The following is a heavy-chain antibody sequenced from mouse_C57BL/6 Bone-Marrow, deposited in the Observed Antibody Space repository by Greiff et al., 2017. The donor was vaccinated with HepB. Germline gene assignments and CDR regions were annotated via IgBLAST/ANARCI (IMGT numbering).Heavy chain of an antibody. Sequence: DVKLQESGAELVRPGASVKLSCTASGFNIKDDYMHWVKQRPEQGLEWIGWIDPENGDTEYASKFQGKATITADTSSNTAYLQLSSLTSEDTAVYYCTTYYGNPLYWGQGTTLTVSS. CDR3: TTYYGNPLY. D-gene: IGHD2-1*01. V-gene: IGHV14-4*01. J-gene: IGHJ2*01. CDR1: GFNIKDDY. CDR2: IDPENGDT.